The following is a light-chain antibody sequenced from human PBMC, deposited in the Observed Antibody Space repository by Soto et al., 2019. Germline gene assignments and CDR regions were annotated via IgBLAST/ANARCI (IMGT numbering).Light chain of an antibody. Sequence: QSALTQPASVSGAPGQSITISFTGTSSDIVGYNSVSWFQHHPGKAPKLLIYEVTNRPSGVSNRFSGSNFDNTASLTISGLQAEDEADDFCASYTPTGPVLFGAGTKVTVL. CDR2: EVT. J-gene: IGLJ2*01. V-gene: IGLV2-14*01. CDR1: SSDIVGYNS. CDR3: ASYTPTGPVL.